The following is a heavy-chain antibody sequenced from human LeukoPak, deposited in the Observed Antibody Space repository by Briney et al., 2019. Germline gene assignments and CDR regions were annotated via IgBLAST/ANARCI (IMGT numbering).Heavy chain of an antibody. D-gene: IGHD1-14*01. J-gene: IGHJ6*02. Sequence: SETLSLTCTVSGGSISSYYWSWIRQPPGKGLEWIGYIYYSGSTNYNPSLKSRVTISVDTSKNQFSPKLSSVTAADTAVYYCARARTGVDVWGQGTTVTVSS. V-gene: IGHV4-59*01. CDR3: ARARTGVDV. CDR1: GGSISSYY. CDR2: IYYSGST.